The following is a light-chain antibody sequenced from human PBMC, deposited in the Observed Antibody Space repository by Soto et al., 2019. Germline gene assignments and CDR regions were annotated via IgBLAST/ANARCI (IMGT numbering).Light chain of an antibody. J-gene: IGLJ2*01. CDR2: RNN. Sequence: QSVLTQPPSASGTPGQRVTISCSGSSSNIGSNYVYWYQQLPGTAPKLLIYRNNQRPSGVPDRFSGSKSGNTASLTVSGLQAEDEGDYYCSSYASGNNLVFGGGTKLTVL. CDR3: SSYASGNNLV. V-gene: IGLV1-47*01. CDR1: SSNIGSNY.